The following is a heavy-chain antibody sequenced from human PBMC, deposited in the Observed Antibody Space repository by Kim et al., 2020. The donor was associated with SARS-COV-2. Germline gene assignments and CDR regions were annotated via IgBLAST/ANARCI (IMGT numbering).Heavy chain of an antibody. CDR3: ARGGGYCSGGSCYYYYG. CDR2: IYYSGST. Sequence: SETLSLTCTVSGGSISSSSYYRGWIRQPPGKGLEWIGSIYYSGSTYYNPSLKSRVTISVDTSKNQFSLKLSSVTAADTAVYYCARGGGYCSGGSCYYYYG. D-gene: IGHD2-15*01. CDR1: GGSISSSSYY. V-gene: IGHV4-39*01. J-gene: IGHJ6*01.